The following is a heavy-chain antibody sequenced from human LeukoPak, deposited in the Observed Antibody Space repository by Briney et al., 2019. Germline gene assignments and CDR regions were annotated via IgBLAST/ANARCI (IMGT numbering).Heavy chain of an antibody. Sequence: GASVKVSCKASGYTFTSYGISWVRQAPGQGLEWMGWISAYNGNTNYAQKLQGRVTMTTDTSTSTAYMELRSLRSDDTAVYYCASPRIAARTYYYGMDVWGQGTTVTVSS. V-gene: IGHV1-18*01. CDR1: GYTFTSYG. D-gene: IGHD6-6*01. CDR3: ASPRIAARTYYYGMDV. CDR2: ISAYNGNT. J-gene: IGHJ6*02.